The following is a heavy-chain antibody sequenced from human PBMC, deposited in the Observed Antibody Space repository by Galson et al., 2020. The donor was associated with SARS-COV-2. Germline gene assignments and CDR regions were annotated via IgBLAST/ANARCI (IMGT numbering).Heavy chain of an antibody. D-gene: IGHD2-15*01. V-gene: IGHV3-7*01. Sequence: GGSLRLSCAASGFTFSNYWMIWVRQAPGKGLEWVANIKKDGSGKYYVDSVKGRFTISRDNAKNSVYLQMNSLRVEDTAVYYCAVGYYSGDTYHANWLDPGGQGTLVTVSS. J-gene: IGHJ5*02. CDR2: IKKDGSGK. CDR1: GFTFSNYW. CDR3: AVGYYSGDTYHANWLDP.